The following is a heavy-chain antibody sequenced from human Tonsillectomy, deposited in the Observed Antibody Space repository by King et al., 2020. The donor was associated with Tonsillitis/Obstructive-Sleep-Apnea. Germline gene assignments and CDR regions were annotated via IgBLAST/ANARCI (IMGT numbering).Heavy chain of an antibody. V-gene: IGHV4-34*01. CDR3: AGSYLSSPLYNWFDP. CDR2: INHSGST. Sequence: VQLQQWGAGLLKPSETLSLTCAVYGGSFSGYYWSWIRQPPGKGLEWIGEINHSGSTNYNPSLKSRVTISVDTSKNQFSLKLSSVTAADTAVYYCAGSYLSSPLYNWFDPWGQGTLVTVSS. D-gene: IGHD6-6*01. J-gene: IGHJ5*02. CDR1: GGSFSGYY.